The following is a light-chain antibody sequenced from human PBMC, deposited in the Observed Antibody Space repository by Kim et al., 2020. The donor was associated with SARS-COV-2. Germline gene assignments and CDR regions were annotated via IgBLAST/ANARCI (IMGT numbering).Light chain of an antibody. CDR3: QAWDSSAGVV. Sequence: QTARITCSGDKSWDKLGDKYVWWYQKKPGQSPLLIISQDTNRPSGIPARFSGSNSGNTATLTISETQAMDEADYYCQAWDSSAGVVFGGGTQLTVL. V-gene: IGLV3-1*01. CDR1: KSWDKLGDKY. J-gene: IGLJ2*01. CDR2: QDT.